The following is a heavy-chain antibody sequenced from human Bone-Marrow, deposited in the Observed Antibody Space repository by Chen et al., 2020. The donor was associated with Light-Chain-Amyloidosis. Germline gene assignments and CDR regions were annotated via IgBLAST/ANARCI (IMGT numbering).Heavy chain of an antibody. CDR3: AREDFGEHYFDL. V-gene: IGHV3-30-3*01. CDR2: TSYDGSHK. D-gene: IGHD3-16*01. Sequence: QVLLVESGGGVVQPGGSLRPSCAASGFTFRRYAMHWGRQAPGKGLEWVAITSYDGSHKYFADSVNGRFTISRDNSKNTLYLQMNSLRAEDTAVYYCAREDFGEHYFDLWGQGTLVTVSS. CDR1: GFTFRRYA. J-gene: IGHJ4*02.